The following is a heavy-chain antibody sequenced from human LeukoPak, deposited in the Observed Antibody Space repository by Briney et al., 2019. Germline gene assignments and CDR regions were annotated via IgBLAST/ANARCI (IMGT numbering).Heavy chain of an antibody. CDR1: GYTFTSYG. CDR3: ARLDKDTVVVPGSTGDSWLDP. J-gene: IGHJ5*02. Sequence: ASVKVSCKASGYTFTSYGISWVRQAPGQGLEWMGWISAYNGNTNYAQKLQGRVTMTTDTSTSTAYMELRSLRSDDTAVYYCARLDKDTVVVPGSTGDSWLDPWGQGTLVTVSS. V-gene: IGHV1-18*01. CDR2: ISAYNGNT. D-gene: IGHD2-2*01.